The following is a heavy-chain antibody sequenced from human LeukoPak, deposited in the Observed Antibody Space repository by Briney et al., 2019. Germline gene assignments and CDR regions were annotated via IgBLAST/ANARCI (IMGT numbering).Heavy chain of an antibody. CDR3: ARGGYYGSGNDFRFDP. V-gene: IGHV4-59*01. CDR1: GGSISSYY. J-gene: IGHJ5*02. Sequence: SETLSLTCTVSGGSISSYYWSWIRQPPGKGLEWIGYIYYSGSTNYNPSLKSRVTISVETSKNQFSLKLKSVTAADTAVYYCARGGYYGSGNDFRFDPWGQGTLVTISS. D-gene: IGHD3-10*01. CDR2: IYYSGST.